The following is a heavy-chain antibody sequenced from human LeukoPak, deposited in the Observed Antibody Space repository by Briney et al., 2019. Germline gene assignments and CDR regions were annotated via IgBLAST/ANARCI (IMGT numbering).Heavy chain of an antibody. CDR3: GGGGIYILSPLDN. CDR1: GFTLSTYW. D-gene: IGHD6-13*01. CDR2: IHGAEVTT. V-gene: IGHV3-74*01. J-gene: IGHJ4*02. Sequence: GALIPSREGSGFTLSTYWLDLVRQAPGKGLVWVSRIHGAEVTTAYADSMKGRFTISRDNAKNTLYLQMNSLRVEDTAVYYCGGGGIYILSPLDNWGPGALVTVSS.